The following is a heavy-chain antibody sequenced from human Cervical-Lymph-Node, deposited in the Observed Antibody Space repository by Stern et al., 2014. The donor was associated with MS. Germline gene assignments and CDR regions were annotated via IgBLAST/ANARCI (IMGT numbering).Heavy chain of an antibody. J-gene: IGHJ4*02. V-gene: IGHV4-59*01. D-gene: IGHD3-22*01. CDR2: IYYSGST. CDR3: ARGPYYDDSSLFDY. CDR1: DGSISSYY. Sequence: VQLEESGPGLVKPSETLSLTCTVSDGSISSYYWSWIRQPPGKGLEWIGYIYYSGSTNYNPSLKSRVTISVDTSRNQFSVRLSSVTAADTAVYYCARGPYYDDSSLFDYWGQGTLVSVSS.